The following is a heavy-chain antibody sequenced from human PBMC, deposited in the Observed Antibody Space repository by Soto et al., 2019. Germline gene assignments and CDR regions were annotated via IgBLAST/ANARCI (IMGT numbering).Heavy chain of an antibody. CDR3: ARDSLPLAVADPDN. Sequence: QVQLVQSGAEVKKPGASVKVSCKSSGYNFRNYGITWVRQAPGQGLEWMGWIGPYNGNTNYAQKFHGRVTMTTDTSTSTAYMELRSLRSDDTAVYSCARDSLPLAVADPDNWGQGTLVTVSS. V-gene: IGHV1-18*01. CDR2: IGPYNGNT. D-gene: IGHD6-19*01. CDR1: GYNFRNYG. J-gene: IGHJ4*02.